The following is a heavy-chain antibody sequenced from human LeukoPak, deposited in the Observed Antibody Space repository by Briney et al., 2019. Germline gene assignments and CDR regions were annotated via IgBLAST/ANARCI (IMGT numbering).Heavy chain of an antibody. CDR1: GFTFNSHA. V-gene: IGHV3-23*01. CDR2: IDISGGST. D-gene: IGHD4/OR15-4a*01. J-gene: IGHJ4*02. CDR3: ADEVRPNDY. Sequence: GGSLRLSCAVSGFTFNSHAMCWVRQAPGKGLEWVSSIDISGGSTYYADSVKGRFTISRDNSKNTLYLQMNSLRGEDTALYFCADEVRPNDYWGQGTLVTVSS.